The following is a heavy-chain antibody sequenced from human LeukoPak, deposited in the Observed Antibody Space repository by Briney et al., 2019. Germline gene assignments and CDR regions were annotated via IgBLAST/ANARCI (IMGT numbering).Heavy chain of an antibody. CDR2: ISSSSKDI. J-gene: IGHJ4*02. CDR3: ARVGALSSSWLLY. Sequence: GGSLRLSCAASGFTFSTHNMNWVRQAPGKGLEWVSSISSSSKDIYYADSVKGRFTISRDNAKNSLYLQMNSLRAEDTAVYYCARVGALSSSWLLYWGQGTLVTVSS. D-gene: IGHD6-13*01. CDR1: GFTFSTHN. V-gene: IGHV3-21*01.